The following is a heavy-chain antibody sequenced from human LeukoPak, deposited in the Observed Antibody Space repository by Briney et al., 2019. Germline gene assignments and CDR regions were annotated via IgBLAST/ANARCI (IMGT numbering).Heavy chain of an antibody. CDR1: GFTFSAYE. D-gene: IGHD5-12*01. CDR3: ARERHRGYGLHY. J-gene: IGHJ4*02. Sequence: GGALRLSCEAAGFTFSAYEMNWVRQAPGKGVEGVAYISTSGDKIYHADSVRGGLTTSRDNAKTSLSLQMTSLRVDDTAIYYCARERHRGYGLHYRRQRTLLTVPP. CDR2: ISTSGDKI. V-gene: IGHV3-48*03.